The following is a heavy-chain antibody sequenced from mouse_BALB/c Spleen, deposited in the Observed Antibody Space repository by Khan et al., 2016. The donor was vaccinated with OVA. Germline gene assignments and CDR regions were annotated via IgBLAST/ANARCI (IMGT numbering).Heavy chain of an antibody. CDR3: VRDGAYHRNDGWFAY. Sequence: QVQLKQSGAELARPGASVKMSCKASGYTFTSYTIHWIKERPGQGLEWIGYINPSNGYTNYNQKFKDKATLTTDKSFTTAYLQLNSLTSDDSAVYNCVRDGAYHRNDGWFAYWGQGTLVTVSA. V-gene: IGHV1-4*01. D-gene: IGHD2-14*01. CDR1: GYTFTSYT. J-gene: IGHJ3*01. CDR2: INPSNGYT.